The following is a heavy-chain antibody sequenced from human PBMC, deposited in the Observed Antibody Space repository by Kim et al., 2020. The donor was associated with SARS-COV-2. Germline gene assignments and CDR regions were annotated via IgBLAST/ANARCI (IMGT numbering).Heavy chain of an antibody. Sequence: SETLSLTCAVSGGSISSSNWWSWVRQPPGKGLEWIGEIYHSGSTNYNPSLKSRVTISVDKSKNQFSLKLSSVTAADTAVYYCARRIVVVPAAKAHHFDYWGQGTLVTVSS. J-gene: IGHJ4*02. CDR1: GGSISSSNW. CDR2: IYHSGST. CDR3: ARRIVVVPAAKAHHFDY. D-gene: IGHD2-2*01. V-gene: IGHV4-4*02.